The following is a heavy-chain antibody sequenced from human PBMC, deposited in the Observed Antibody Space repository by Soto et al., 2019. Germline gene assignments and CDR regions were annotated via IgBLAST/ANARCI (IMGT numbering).Heavy chain of an antibody. Sequence: PSETLSLTCAIYGGSFSCYYWSWIRQPPGKGLEWIGEINHSGSTNYNPSLKSRVTISVDTSKNQFSLKLSSVTAADTAVYYCARGYSYLDYWGQGTLVTVSS. CDR3: ARGYSYLDY. V-gene: IGHV4-34*01. D-gene: IGHD5-18*01. CDR2: INHSGST. J-gene: IGHJ4*02. CDR1: GGSFSCYY.